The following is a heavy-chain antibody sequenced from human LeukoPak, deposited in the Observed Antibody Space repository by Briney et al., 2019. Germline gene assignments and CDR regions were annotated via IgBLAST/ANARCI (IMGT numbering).Heavy chain of an antibody. J-gene: IGHJ3*02. Sequence: PSETLSLTCIVSGGSISSSSSYWGSIRQPPGKGLEWIGSISYGGSPYYTPSLKSRVTISVDTSKNQFSLKLRSVTAADTAVYYCARDRHGYSSSWSFDIWGQGTVVSVSS. CDR1: GGSISSSSSY. V-gene: IGHV4-39*07. CDR3: ARDRHGYSSSWSFDI. CDR2: ISYGGSP. D-gene: IGHD6-13*01.